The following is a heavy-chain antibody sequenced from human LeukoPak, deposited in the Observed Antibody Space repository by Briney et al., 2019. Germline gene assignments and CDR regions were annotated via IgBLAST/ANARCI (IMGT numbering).Heavy chain of an antibody. J-gene: IGHJ4*02. CDR3: AREISSLGATEGFDY. Sequence: GGSLRLSCAASGFTFSDYYMSWIRQAPGKGLEWVSYISSSSSYTNYADSVKGRFTISRDNAKNSLYLQMNSLRAEDTDVYFCAREISSLGATEGFDYWGQGTLVTVSS. CDR1: GFTFSDYY. V-gene: IGHV3-11*06. CDR2: ISSSSSYT. D-gene: IGHD1-26*01.